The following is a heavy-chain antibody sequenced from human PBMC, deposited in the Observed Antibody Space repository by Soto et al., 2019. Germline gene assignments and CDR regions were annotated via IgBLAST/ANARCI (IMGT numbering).Heavy chain of an antibody. V-gene: IGHV4-34*01. CDR2: INHSGST. Sequence: PSETLSLTXAVYGGSLSGYYWSWIRQPPGKGLEWIGEINHSGSTNYNPSLKSRVTISVDTSKNQFSLKLSSVTAADTAVYYCARGLTIFGVVTPIPMDVWGQGTTVTVSS. D-gene: IGHD3-3*01. CDR1: GGSLSGYY. J-gene: IGHJ6*02. CDR3: ARGLTIFGVVTPIPMDV.